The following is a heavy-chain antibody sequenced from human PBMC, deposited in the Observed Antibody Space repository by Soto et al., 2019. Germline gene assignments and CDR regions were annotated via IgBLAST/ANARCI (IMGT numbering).Heavy chain of an antibody. Sequence: QVQLQESGPGLVKPSETLSLTCTVSGGSISSYYWSWIRQPPGKGLEWIGYIYYSGSTNYNPSLKSRVTISVDTSKNQFSPKLSSVTAADTAVYYCAREGLTGTIGLYYYSGMDVWGQGTTVTVSS. D-gene: IGHD1-7*01. V-gene: IGHV4-59*01. J-gene: IGHJ6*02. CDR3: AREGLTGTIGLYYYSGMDV. CDR1: GGSISSYY. CDR2: IYYSGST.